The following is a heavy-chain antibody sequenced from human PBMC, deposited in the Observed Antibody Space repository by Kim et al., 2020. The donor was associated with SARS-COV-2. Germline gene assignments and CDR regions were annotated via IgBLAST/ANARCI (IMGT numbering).Heavy chain of an antibody. D-gene: IGHD1-26*01. CDR3: ATVQLLGAPGDY. V-gene: IGHV1-2*02. J-gene: IGHJ4*02. Sequence: NYAQKFQGRVTMTRDTSISTAYMELSRLRSDDTAVYYCATVQLLGAPGDYWGQGTLVTVSS.